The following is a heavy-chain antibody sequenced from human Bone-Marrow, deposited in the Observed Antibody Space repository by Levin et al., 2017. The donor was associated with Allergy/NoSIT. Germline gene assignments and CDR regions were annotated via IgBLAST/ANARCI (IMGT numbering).Heavy chain of an antibody. CDR3: AREKGGTRGWYTVDY. V-gene: IGHV3-23*01. CDR1: GFTFSNYA. Sequence: PGGSLRLSCEASGFTFSNYAISWVRQAPGKGLEWISAIRGSGERTYYADSVEGRFTVSRDNSKDTVYLQMNSLRGEDTAVYFCAREKGGTRGWYTVDYWGQGALVIVSP. CDR2: IRGSGERT. D-gene: IGHD6-19*01. J-gene: IGHJ4*02.